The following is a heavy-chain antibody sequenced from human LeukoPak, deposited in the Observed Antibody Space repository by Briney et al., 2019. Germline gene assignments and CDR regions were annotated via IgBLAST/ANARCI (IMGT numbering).Heavy chain of an antibody. D-gene: IGHD3-10*01. Sequence: GGSLRLSCAASGFTFSSYAMSWVRQAPGKGLEWVSAISGSGGSTYYADSVKGRFTISRDNSKNTLYLQMNSLRAEDTAVYYCAKGCITMVRGVITDLGYWGQGTLVTVSS. CDR3: AKGCITMVRGVITDLGY. CDR1: GFTFSSYA. J-gene: IGHJ4*02. V-gene: IGHV3-23*01. CDR2: ISGSGGST.